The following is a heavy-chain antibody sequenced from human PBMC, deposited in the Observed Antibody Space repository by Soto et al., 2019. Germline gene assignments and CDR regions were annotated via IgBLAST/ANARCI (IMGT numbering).Heavy chain of an antibody. Sequence: PSETLSLTCAVYGGSFSGYYWSWIRQPPGKGPEWIGEINHSGSTNYNPSLKSRVTISVDTSKNQFSLKLSSVTAADTAVYYCARGLDSSGYFVVNWFDPWGQGTLVTV. CDR3: ARGLDSSGYFVVNWFDP. J-gene: IGHJ5*02. D-gene: IGHD3-22*01. V-gene: IGHV4-34*01. CDR2: INHSGST. CDR1: GGSFSGYY.